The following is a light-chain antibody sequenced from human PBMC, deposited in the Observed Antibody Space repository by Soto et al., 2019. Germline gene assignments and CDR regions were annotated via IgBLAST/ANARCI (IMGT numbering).Light chain of an antibody. V-gene: IGKV1-5*03. CDR3: QQHNSFSIT. CDR1: QSISSW. J-gene: IGKJ5*01. CDR2: KAS. Sequence: IQMTHSPATLSASVLYRVTITFRASQSISSWLAWYQQKPGKAPKLLIYKASSLESGVPSRFSGSGSGTEFTLTINSLQADDFATYYCQQHNSFSITFGQGTRLEI.